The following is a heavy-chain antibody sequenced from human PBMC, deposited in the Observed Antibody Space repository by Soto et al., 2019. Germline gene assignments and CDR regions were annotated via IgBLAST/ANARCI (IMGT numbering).Heavy chain of an antibody. CDR3: ARDGGYYYDSSGYTAFDI. D-gene: IGHD3-22*01. CDR2: IYYIGST. CDR1: VGSISSYY. V-gene: IGHV4-59*01. J-gene: IGHJ3*02. Sequence: SETLSLTGTVSVGSISSYYWSWIRQRPGKGLEWIGYIYYIGSTNYNPSLKSRVTISVDTSKNQFSLKLSSVTAADTAVYYCARDGGYYYDSSGYTAFDIWGQGTMVTVSS.